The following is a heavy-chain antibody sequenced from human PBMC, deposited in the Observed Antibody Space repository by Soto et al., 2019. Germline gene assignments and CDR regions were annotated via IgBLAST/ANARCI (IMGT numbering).Heavy chain of an antibody. D-gene: IGHD6-19*01. CDR2: IIPIFGTA. CDR1: GGTFSSYA. V-gene: IGHV1-69*13. Sequence: SVKVSCKASGGTFSSYAISWVRQAPGQGLEWMGGIIPIFGTANYAQKFQGRVTITADESTSTAYMELSSLRSEDTAVYYCARDRSSGSQGYYYYMDVWGKRTKVTVSS. J-gene: IGHJ6*03. CDR3: ARDRSSGSQGYYYYMDV.